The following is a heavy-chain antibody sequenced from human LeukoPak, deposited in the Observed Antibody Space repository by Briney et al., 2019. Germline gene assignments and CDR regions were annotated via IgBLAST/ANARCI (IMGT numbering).Heavy chain of an antibody. J-gene: IGHJ4*02. Sequence: GGSLRLSCAVSGITLSNYGMSWVRQAPGKGLEWVAGISDSGGSTNYADSVKGRFTISRDNPKNTLYLQMNSLRAEDTAAYFCAKRGVVIRVFLVGFHKEAYYFESWGQGALVTVSS. CDR1: GITLSNYG. D-gene: IGHD3-10*01. V-gene: IGHV3-23*01. CDR2: ISDSGGST. CDR3: AKRGVVIRVFLVGFHKEAYYFES.